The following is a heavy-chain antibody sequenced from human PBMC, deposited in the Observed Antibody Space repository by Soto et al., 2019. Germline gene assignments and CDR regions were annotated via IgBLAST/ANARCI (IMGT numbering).Heavy chain of an antibody. CDR2: ISSSSSTI. D-gene: IGHD6-19*01. V-gene: IGHV3-48*02. CDR1: GFTFSSYS. Sequence: PGGSLRLSCAASGFTFSSYSMNWVRQAPGKGLEWVSYISSSSSTIYYADSVKGRFTISRDNAKNSLYLQMNSLRDEDTAVYYCARVWRSGWRTWDAFDIWGQGTMVTVSS. CDR3: ARVWRSGWRTWDAFDI. J-gene: IGHJ3*02.